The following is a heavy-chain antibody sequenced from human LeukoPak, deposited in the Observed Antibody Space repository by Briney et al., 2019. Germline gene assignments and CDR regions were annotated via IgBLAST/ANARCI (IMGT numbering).Heavy chain of an antibody. J-gene: IGHJ6*03. CDR1: GGSISSYY. D-gene: IGHD2-15*01. CDR2: IYYSGST. CDR3: ARRLGIGYCSGVSCYYYMDV. Sequence: PSETLSLTCTVSGGSISSYYWSWIRQPPGKGLEWIGYIYYSGSTNYNPSLKSRVTISVDTSKNQFSLKLSSVTAADTAVYYCARRLGIGYCSGVSCYYYMDVWGKGTTVTVSS. V-gene: IGHV4-59*01.